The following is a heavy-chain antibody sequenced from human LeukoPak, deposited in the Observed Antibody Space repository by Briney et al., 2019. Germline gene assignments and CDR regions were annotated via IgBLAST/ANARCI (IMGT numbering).Heavy chain of an antibody. V-gene: IGHV3-23*01. D-gene: IGHD6-13*01. Sequence: GGSLRLSCTASGFTFSSYPMNWVRQAPGKGLEGVSGISGSGDTTKYADSVKDRFTISRDNSKNTLYLQMNSLRADDTAVYYCAKEGRVAAGAGDYFDYWGQGTLVTVSS. CDR3: AKEGRVAAGAGDYFDY. CDR1: GFTFSSYP. J-gene: IGHJ4*02. CDR2: ISGSGDTT.